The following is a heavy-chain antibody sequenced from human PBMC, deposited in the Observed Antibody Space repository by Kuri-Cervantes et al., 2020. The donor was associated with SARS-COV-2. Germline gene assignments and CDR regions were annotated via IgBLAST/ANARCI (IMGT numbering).Heavy chain of an antibody. CDR1: GDSISSSAYY. D-gene: IGHD3-3*01. Sequence: GSLRLSCSVSGDSISSSAYYWGWIRQPPGKGLEWIGSIYYSGSTYYNPSLKSRVTISVDTSKNQFSLKLSSVTAADTAVYYCARRPSDDFWSGYYYDYWGQGTLVTVSS. J-gene: IGHJ4*02. CDR3: ARRPSDDFWSGYYYDY. CDR2: IYYSGST. V-gene: IGHV4-39*01.